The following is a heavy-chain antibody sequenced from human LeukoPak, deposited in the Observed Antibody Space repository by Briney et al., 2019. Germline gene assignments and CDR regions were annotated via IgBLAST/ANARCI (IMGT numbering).Heavy chain of an antibody. J-gene: IGHJ4*02. CDR3: AKDPNALSGIKTPRPPDY. V-gene: IGHV3-30*18. CDR1: GFTFSSYG. D-gene: IGHD2/OR15-2a*01. CDR2: ISYDGSNK. Sequence: GGFLRLSCAASGFTFSSYGMHWVRQAPGKGLEWVAVISYDGSNKYYADSVKGRFTISRDNSKNTLYLQMNSLRAEDTAVYYCAKDPNALSGIKTPRPPDYWGQGTLVTVSS.